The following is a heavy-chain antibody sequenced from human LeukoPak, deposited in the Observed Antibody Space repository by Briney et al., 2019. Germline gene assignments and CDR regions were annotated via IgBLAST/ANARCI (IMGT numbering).Heavy chain of an antibody. CDR1: GGTFSSYA. CDR3: ARAGERVAFDY. J-gene: IGHJ4*02. V-gene: IGHV1-69*05. D-gene: IGHD2-15*01. Sequence: ASVKVSCKASGGTFSSYAISWVRQAPGQGLDWMGRIIPIFGTANYAQKFQGRATITTDESTSTAYMELSSLRSEDTAVYYCARAGERVAFDYWGQGTLVTVSS. CDR2: IIPIFGTA.